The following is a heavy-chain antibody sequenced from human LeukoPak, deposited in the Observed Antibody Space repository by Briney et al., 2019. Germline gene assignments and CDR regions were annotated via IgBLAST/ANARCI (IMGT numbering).Heavy chain of an antibody. V-gene: IGHV4-39*02. D-gene: IGHD6-13*01. CDR1: GGSISSSGYY. J-gene: IGHJ5*02. CDR3: ARDPTAAGKGAWFDP. Sequence: SSETPSLTCTVSGGSISSSGYYWGWIRQPPGKGLEWIGSIYYSGSTYYNPSLKSRVTISVDTSKNQFSLKLSSVAAADTAVYYCARDPTAAGKGAWFDPWGQGTLVTVSS. CDR2: IYYSGST.